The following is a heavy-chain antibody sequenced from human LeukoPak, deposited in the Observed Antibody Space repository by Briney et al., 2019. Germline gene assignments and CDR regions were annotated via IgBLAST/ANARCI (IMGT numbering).Heavy chain of an antibody. V-gene: IGHV4-61*02. CDR2: IYTSGST. D-gene: IGHD2-2*01. CDR3: ARDLTVVVPAALLVYYYYYMDV. Sequence: SQTLSLTCTVSGGSISSGSYYWSWIRQPAGKGLAWIGRIYTSGSTNYNPSLKSRVTISVDTSKNQFSLKLSSVTAADTAVYYCARDLTVVVPAALLVYYYYYMDVWGKGTTVTVSS. J-gene: IGHJ6*03. CDR1: GGSISSGSYY.